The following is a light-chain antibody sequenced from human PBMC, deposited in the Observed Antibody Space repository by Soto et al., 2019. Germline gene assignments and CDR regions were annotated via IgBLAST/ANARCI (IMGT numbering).Light chain of an antibody. CDR1: QSVSSN. V-gene: IGKV3-15*01. J-gene: IGKJ1*01. Sequence: EIVMTQSPATLSVSPGERATLSCRASQSVSSNFAWYQQKPGQAPRLLSYGASTRATGIPDRLSGSGSGTEFTLHIRSPHSEDFAVDYCQQYNNWPPWTFGQGTQVEMK. CDR3: QQYNNWPPWT. CDR2: GAS.